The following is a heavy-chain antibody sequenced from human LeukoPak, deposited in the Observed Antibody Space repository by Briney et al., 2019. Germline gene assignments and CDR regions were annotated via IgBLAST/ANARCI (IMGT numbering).Heavy chain of an antibody. V-gene: IGHV3-23*01. CDR3: AKANSEYYDILTGYYLPYYFDY. D-gene: IGHD3-9*01. CDR2: ISGSGGST. CDR1: GFTFSSYA. J-gene: IGHJ4*02. Sequence: GGSLRLSCAASGFTFSSYAMSWVRQAPGKGLEWVSAISGSGGSTYYADSVKGRFTTSRDNSKNTLYLQMNSLRAEDTAVYYCAKANSEYYDILTGYYLPYYFDYWGQGTLVTVSS.